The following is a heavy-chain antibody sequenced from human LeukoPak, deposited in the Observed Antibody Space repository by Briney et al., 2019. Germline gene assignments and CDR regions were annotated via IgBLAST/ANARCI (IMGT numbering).Heavy chain of an antibody. CDR2: ISGSGHSS. V-gene: IGHV3-23*01. Sequence: PGGSLRLSCAASGFSFSNYAMSWVRQAPGKGLEWVSGISGSGHSSYYADSVKGRFTISRDNSKNTLYLQMNSLRAEDTAVYYCAKDVFFWSGYRDGDYWGQGTLVTVSS. CDR3: AKDVFFWSGYRDGDY. D-gene: IGHD3-3*01. CDR1: GFSFSNYA. J-gene: IGHJ4*02.